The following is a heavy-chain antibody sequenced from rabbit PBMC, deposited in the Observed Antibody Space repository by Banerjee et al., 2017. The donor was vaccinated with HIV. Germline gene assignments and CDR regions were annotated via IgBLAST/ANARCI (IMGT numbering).Heavy chain of an antibody. CDR2: IYKGSGRA. CDR3: ARDNGDNYIGYFNL. CDR1: STYW. J-gene: IGHJ4*01. V-gene: IGHV1S45*01. D-gene: IGHD1-1*01. Sequence: STYWICWVRQAPGKGLEWIACIYKGSGRAVYASWAKGRFTISKPSSTTVTLQMTSLTAADTATYFCARDNGDNYIGYFNLWGQGTLVTVS.